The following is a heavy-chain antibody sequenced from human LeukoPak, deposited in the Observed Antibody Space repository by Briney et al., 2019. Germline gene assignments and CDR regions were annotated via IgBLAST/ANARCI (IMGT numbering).Heavy chain of an antibody. J-gene: IGHJ4*02. V-gene: IGHV3-30*18. Sequence: PGGSLRLSCAASGFTFSSYGMHWVRQAPGKGLEWVAVRSYDESNKYYADSVKGRFTISRDNSKNTLYLQMNSLRAEDTAVYYCAKRKDGYNSFDYWGQGTLVTVSS. CDR3: AKRKDGYNSFDY. CDR2: RSYDESNK. D-gene: IGHD5-24*01. CDR1: GFTFSSYG.